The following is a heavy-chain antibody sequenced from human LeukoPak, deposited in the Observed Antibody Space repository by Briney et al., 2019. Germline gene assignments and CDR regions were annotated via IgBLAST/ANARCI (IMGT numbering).Heavy chain of an antibody. CDR3: ARGYTSGWHYFDY. J-gene: IGHJ4*02. CDR1: GFIFSSYG. CDR2: INSDGSTT. Sequence: GGSLRLSCAASGFIFSSYGLHWVRQAPGKGLVWVSRINSDGSTTSYADSVKGRFTISRDNAKNTLYLQMNSLRAEDTAVYYCARGYTSGWHYFDYWGQGTLVTVSS. D-gene: IGHD6-19*01. V-gene: IGHV3-74*01.